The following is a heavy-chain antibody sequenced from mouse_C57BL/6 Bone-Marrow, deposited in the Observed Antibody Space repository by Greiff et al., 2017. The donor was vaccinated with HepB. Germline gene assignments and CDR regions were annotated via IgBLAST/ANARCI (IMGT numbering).Heavy chain of an antibody. V-gene: IGHV1-72*01. CDR2: IDPNSGGT. J-gene: IGHJ4*01. CDR3: ARDKMNGYYAPFAMDY. D-gene: IGHD2-3*01. Sequence: QVQLQQPGAELVKPGASVKLSCKASGYTFTSYWMHWVKQRPGRGLEWIGRIDPNSGGTKYNEKFKSKATLTVDKPSSTAYMQLSSLTSEDSAVYYCARDKMNGYYAPFAMDYWGRGTSVTVSS. CDR1: GYTFTSYW.